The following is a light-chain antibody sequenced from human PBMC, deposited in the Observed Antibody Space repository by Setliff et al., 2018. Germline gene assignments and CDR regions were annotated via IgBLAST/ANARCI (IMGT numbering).Light chain of an antibody. CDR3: SSYEGSNNYV. V-gene: IGLV2-8*01. CDR2: EAS. Sequence: QSALTQPPSASGSPGHSVTISCTGTSSDVSGYNYVSWYQQHPGKAPKLMIYEASKRPSGVPDRFSGSKSGNAASLTVSGLQAEDEADYYCSSYEGSNNYVFGTGTKVTVL. J-gene: IGLJ1*01. CDR1: SSDVSGYNY.